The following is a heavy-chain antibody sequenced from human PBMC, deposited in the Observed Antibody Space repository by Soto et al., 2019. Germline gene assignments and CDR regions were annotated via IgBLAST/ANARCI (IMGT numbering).Heavy chain of an antibody. V-gene: IGHV3-23*04. CDR3: AKGSASVRPYYFDY. D-gene: IGHD6-6*01. J-gene: IGHJ4*02. Sequence: EVQLVESGGGLVQPGGSLRLSCEGSGFTFSNYVMSWVRQAPGKGLEWISALTGGGGSTYHADSVRGRFTISRDNSKNTLYLQMSRLGAEDTAVYYCAKGSASVRPYYFDYWGRGSLVTDSS. CDR1: GFTFSNYV. CDR2: LTGGGGST.